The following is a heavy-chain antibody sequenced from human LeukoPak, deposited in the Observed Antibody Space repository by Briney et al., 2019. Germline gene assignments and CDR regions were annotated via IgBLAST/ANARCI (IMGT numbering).Heavy chain of an antibody. CDR1: GGTFSSYA. Sequence: SVKVSCKASGGTFSSYANSWVRQAPGQGLEWMGGIIPIFGTANYAQKFQGRVTITTDESTSTAYMELSSLRSEDTAVYYCAREPVAYYYDSSGYEGHYWGQGTLVTVSS. V-gene: IGHV1-69*05. CDR3: AREPVAYYYDSSGYEGHY. D-gene: IGHD3-22*01. CDR2: IIPIFGTA. J-gene: IGHJ4*02.